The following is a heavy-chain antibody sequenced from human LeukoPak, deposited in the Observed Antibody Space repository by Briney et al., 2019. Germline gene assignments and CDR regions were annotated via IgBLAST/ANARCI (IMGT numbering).Heavy chain of an antibody. D-gene: IGHD3-10*01. CDR3: ARRRGVKSWFDP. J-gene: IGHJ5*02. CDR1: GGSISSYY. CDR2: IYYSGST. V-gene: IGHV4-59*08. Sequence: SETLSLTCTVSGGSISSYYWSWIRQPPGKGLEWIGYIYYSGSTNYNPSLKSRVTISVDTSKNQFSLKLSSVTAADTAVYYCARRRGVKSWFDPWGQGTLVTVSS.